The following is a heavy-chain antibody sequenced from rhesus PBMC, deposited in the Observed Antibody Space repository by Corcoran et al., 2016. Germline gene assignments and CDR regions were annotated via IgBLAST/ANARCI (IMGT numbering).Heavy chain of an antibody. V-gene: IGHV1-138*01. D-gene: IGHD4-29*01. CDR2: NNPKTGGT. CDR1: GYTFSDYY. J-gene: IGHJ4*01. CDR3: ARRRVATVAATY. Sequence: QVQLVQSGAEVKKPGSSVKVSCKAFGYTFSDYYMHWVRQAPGQGLEGGGENNPKTGGTNYGQKFQGRVSMTRDTTTSTAYMELSSLRSEDTAVYYGARRRVATVAATYWGQGVLVTVSS.